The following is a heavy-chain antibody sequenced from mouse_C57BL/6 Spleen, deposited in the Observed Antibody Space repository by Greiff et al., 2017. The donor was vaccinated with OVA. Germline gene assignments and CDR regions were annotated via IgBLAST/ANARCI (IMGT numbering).Heavy chain of an antibody. CDR2: ISSGGSYT. CDR1: GFTFSSYG. CDR3: ARGYGSSQYYVDY. V-gene: IGHV5-6*01. D-gene: IGHD1-1*01. J-gene: IGHJ2*01. Sequence: EVQGVESGGDLVKPGGSLKLSCAASGFTFSSYGMSWVRQTPDKRLEWVATISSGGSYTSYTDSVKGRFTISRDNAKNTLYLQMSSLKSEDTAMYYCARGYGSSQYYVDYWGQGTTLTVSS.